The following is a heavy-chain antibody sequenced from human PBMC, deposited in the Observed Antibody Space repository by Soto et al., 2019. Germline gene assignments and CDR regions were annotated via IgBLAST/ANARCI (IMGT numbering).Heavy chain of an antibody. CDR1: GYTFTSYD. CDR3: ASGGDGYNGDGMDV. J-gene: IGHJ6*02. D-gene: IGHD5-12*01. Sequence: ASVKVSCKASGYTFTSYDINWVRQATGQGLEWMGWMNPNSGNTGYAQKFQGRVTMTRNTSISTAYMELSSLRSEDTAVYYCASGGDGYNGDGMDVWGQGTTVTVSS. CDR2: MNPNSGNT. V-gene: IGHV1-8*01.